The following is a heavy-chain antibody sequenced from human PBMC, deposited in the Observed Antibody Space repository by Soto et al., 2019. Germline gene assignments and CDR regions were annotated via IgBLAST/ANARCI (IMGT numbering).Heavy chain of an antibody. CDR3: ARLTRGVYASGRLWEKFDY. CDR1: GFSLNTYGMG. Sequence: QITVKESGLTLVKPTETLTLTCTFSGFSLNTYGMGVGWIRQPPGKALEWLALIYWDDDKRYSPSLRSRLTITCDTSRHQVALTLTHMTPADTPTYYSARLTRGVYASGRLWEKFDYWGQGILVTVSS. V-gene: IGHV2-5*02. J-gene: IGHJ4*02. D-gene: IGHD3-10*01. CDR2: IYWDDDK.